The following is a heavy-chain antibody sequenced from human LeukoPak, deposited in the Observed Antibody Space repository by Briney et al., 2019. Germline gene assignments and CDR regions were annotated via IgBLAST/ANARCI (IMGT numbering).Heavy chain of an antibody. V-gene: IGHV4-30-4*01. CDR2: IYYSGST. CDR1: GGSFSDYY. Sequence: SETLSLTCAVYGGSFSDYYWSWIRQPPGKGLEWIGYIYYSGSTYYNPSLKSRVTISVDTSKNQFSLKLSSVTAADTAVYYCARTNYYDSSGYYFDYWGQGTLVTVSS. D-gene: IGHD3-22*01. J-gene: IGHJ4*02. CDR3: ARTNYYDSSGYYFDY.